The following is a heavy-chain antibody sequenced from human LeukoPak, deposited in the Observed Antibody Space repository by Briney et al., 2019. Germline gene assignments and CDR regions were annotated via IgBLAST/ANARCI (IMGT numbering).Heavy chain of an antibody. CDR2: IRYDGSNK. J-gene: IGHJ6*03. Sequence: GGSLRLSCAASGFTFSSYGMHWVRQAPGKGLEWVAFIRYDGSNKYYADSVKGRFTISRDNSKNTLYLQMNSLRAEDTAVYYCAKDYAAAMQFYYYYYMDVWGKGTTVTISS. CDR3: AKDYAAAMQFYYYYYMDV. CDR1: GFTFSSYG. D-gene: IGHD2-2*01. V-gene: IGHV3-30*02.